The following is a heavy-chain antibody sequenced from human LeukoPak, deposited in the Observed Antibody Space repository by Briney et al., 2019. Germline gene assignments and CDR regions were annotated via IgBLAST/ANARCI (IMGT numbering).Heavy chain of an antibody. Sequence: ASVKVSCKASGYTFTSYGISWVRQAPGQGLEWMGWISAYNGNTNYAQKLQGRVTMTTDTSTSTAYMELRSLRSDDTAVYYCAREKRYYDILTGWTNYGMDVWGQGTAVTVSS. J-gene: IGHJ6*02. CDR3: AREKRYYDILTGWTNYGMDV. CDR1: GYTFTSYG. V-gene: IGHV1-18*01. D-gene: IGHD3-9*01. CDR2: ISAYNGNT.